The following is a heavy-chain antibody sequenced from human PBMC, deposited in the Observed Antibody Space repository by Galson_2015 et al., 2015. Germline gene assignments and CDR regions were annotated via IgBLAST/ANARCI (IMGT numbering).Heavy chain of an antibody. D-gene: IGHD3-10*01. Sequence: SLRLSCAASRFIFSNYYMSWIRQAPGKGLEWVSCISSTADYTNYAGSVKGRFAISRDNAKNSLFLQMNSLTAEDTGVYFCARYYYGSGTYNLDAWGKGTMVTVSS. V-gene: IGHV3-11*03. CDR1: RFIFSNYY. J-gene: IGHJ6*03. CDR2: ISSTADYT. CDR3: ARYYYGSGTYNLDA.